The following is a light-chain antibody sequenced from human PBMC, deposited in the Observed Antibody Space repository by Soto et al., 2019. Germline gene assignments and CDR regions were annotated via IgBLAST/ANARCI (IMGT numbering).Light chain of an antibody. CDR3: AAWDDSLNAYV. V-gene: IGLV1-44*01. CDR2: SNN. Sequence: VLTQPPSASGTPGQRVTISCSGSSSNIGSNTVNWYQQLPGTAPKLLIYSNNERPSGVPDRFSGSKSGTSASLAISGLQSEDEADFYCAAWDDSLNAYVIGTGTKLTVL. J-gene: IGLJ1*01. CDR1: SSNIGSNT.